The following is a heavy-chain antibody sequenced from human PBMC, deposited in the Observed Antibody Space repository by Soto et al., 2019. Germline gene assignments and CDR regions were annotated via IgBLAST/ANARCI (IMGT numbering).Heavy chain of an antibody. CDR2: TSDSGSRM. CDR3: APQGVGATGYLY. Sequence: GGSLRLSCVVSGFTLGAYSMNWVRQAPGKGLEWVSYTSDSGSRMYYADSVKGRFTISRDSARNSLFLQMNSLRAEDTAVYYCAPQGVGATGYLYWGQGTLVTVS. J-gene: IGHJ4*02. D-gene: IGHD1-26*01. CDR1: GFTLGAYS. V-gene: IGHV3-48*01.